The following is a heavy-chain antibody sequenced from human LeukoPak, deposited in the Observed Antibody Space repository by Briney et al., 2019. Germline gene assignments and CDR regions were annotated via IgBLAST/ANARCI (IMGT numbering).Heavy chain of an antibody. V-gene: IGHV4-39*07. CDR2: IYDSGST. CDR1: GGSIRSSYYY. D-gene: IGHD1-1*01. CDR3: ARDTTLDY. J-gene: IGHJ4*02. Sequence: PSETLSLTCTVSGGSIRSSYYYWGWIRQPPGKGLEWIGSIYDSGSTYYNPSLKSRVIISVDTSKNQFSLKVSSVTAADTAVYYCARDTTLDYWGQGTLVTVSS.